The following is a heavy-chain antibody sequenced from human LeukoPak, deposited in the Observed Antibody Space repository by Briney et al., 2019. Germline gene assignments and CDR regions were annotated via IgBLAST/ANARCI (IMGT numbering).Heavy chain of an antibody. Sequence: SGPTLVNPTQTLTLTCTFSGFSLSTSGVGVGWIRQPPGKAPEWLALIYWDDDKRYSPSLKSRLTITKDTSKNQVVLTMTNVDPLDTATYYCASRRGTSGWSEGYFDYWGQGTLATVSS. V-gene: IGHV2-5*02. CDR2: IYWDDDK. CDR3: ASRRGTSGWSEGYFDY. J-gene: IGHJ4*02. D-gene: IGHD6-19*01. CDR1: GFSLSTSGVG.